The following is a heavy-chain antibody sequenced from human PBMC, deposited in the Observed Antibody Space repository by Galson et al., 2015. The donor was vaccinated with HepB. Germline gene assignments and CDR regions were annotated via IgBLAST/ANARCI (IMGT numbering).Heavy chain of an antibody. J-gene: IGHJ4*02. D-gene: IGHD3-22*01. CDR3: AREDYYDSSGYVDY. V-gene: IGHV1-2*06. Sequence: SVKVSCKASGYTFTGYYMHWVRQAPGQGLEWMGRINPNSGGTNYAQKFQGRVTMTRDTSISTAYMELSRLRSDDTAVYYCAREDYYDSSGYVDYWGQGTLVTVSS. CDR1: GYTFTGYY. CDR2: INPNSGGT.